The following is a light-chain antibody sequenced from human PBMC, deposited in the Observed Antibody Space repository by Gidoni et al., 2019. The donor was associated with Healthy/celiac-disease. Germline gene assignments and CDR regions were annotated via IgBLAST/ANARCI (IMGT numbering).Light chain of an antibody. J-gene: IGKJ2*01. CDR3: QQFNSYLPYT. V-gene: IGKV1-13*02. CDR1: PGISSA. CDR2: DAS. Sequence: AIQLTQSPSSLSASVGDRVTITCRASPGISSALAWYQQKPGKAPKLLIYDASSLESGVPSRFSGSGSGTDFTLTISSLQPEDFATYYCQQFNSYLPYTFGQGTKLEIK.